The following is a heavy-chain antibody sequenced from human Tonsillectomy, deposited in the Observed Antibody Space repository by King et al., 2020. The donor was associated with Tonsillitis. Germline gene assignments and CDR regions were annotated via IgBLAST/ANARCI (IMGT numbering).Heavy chain of an antibody. CDR1: GFTFSTNW. Sequence: VQLVESGGGSVQPGGSLRLSCGASGFTFSTNWMGWVRQAPGKGLEWGANIKQDGSETYNVDSVKGRFTISRDNAKKSQFLQMNSLRVEDTAVYYCVRGPNFGDRSDYFDFWGQGTLVTVSS. J-gene: IGHJ4*02. V-gene: IGHV3-7*04. CDR3: VRGPNFGDRSDYFDF. CDR2: IKQDGSET. D-gene: IGHD2-21*02.